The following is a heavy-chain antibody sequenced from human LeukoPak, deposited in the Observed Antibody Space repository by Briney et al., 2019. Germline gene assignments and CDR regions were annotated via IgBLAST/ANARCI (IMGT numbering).Heavy chain of an antibody. CDR1: GGSISSYY. J-gene: IGHJ4*02. CDR3: ARGQYYYDSSGYYLRGSNYYFDY. D-gene: IGHD3-22*01. CDR2: IYYSGST. Sequence: SETLSLTCTVSGGSISSYYWSWIRQPPGKGLEWIGYIYYSGSTNYNPSLKSRVTISVDTSKNQFSLKLSSVTAADTAVYYCARGQYYYDSSGYYLRGSNYYFDYWGQGTLVTVSS. V-gene: IGHV4-59*12.